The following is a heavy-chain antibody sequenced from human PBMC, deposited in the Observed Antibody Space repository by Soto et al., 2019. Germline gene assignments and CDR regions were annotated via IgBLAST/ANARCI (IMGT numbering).Heavy chain of an antibody. CDR2: ISANNGDT. J-gene: IGHJ6*02. Sequence: QVHLVQSGAEVKKPGASVKVSCKASGYTFTSYGLSWVRQAPGHGLEWMGWISANNGDTNYAQKFQGRVTMTTDTSTSTAYMELRSLRSDDTAVYVCARDLVVVVFLEWFPKHHSCHYCYGLGVWGQGTTVTVSS. CDR3: ARDLVVVVFLEWFPKHHSCHYCYGLGV. CDR1: GYTFTSYG. V-gene: IGHV1-18*01. D-gene: IGHD3-3*01.